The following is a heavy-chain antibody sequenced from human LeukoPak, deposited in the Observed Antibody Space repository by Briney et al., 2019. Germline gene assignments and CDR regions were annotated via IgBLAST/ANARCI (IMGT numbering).Heavy chain of an antibody. CDR3: ARDNYGMDV. V-gene: IGHV3-33*08. CDR2: IWYDGSNK. Sequence: GRSLRLSCAASGFTFSTYGMHWVRQAPGKGLEWVAVIWYDGSNKYYADSVKGRFTISRDNSKNTLYLQMNSLRAEDTAVYYCARDNYGMDVWGQGTTVTVSS. CDR1: GFTFSTYG. J-gene: IGHJ6*02.